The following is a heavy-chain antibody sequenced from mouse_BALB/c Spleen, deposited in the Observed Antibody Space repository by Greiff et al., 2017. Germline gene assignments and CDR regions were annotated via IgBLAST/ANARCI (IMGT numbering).Heavy chain of an antibody. Sequence: EVHLVESGPELVKPGASVKISCKASGYSFTGYFMNWVKQSHGKSLEWIGRINPYNGDTFYNQKFKGKATLTVDKSSSTAHMELLSLTSEDSAVYYCGRRWLRDAMDYWGQGTSVTVSS. D-gene: IGHD2-2*01. CDR1: GYSFTGYF. CDR3: GRRWLRDAMDY. J-gene: IGHJ4*01. CDR2: INPYNGDT. V-gene: IGHV1-37*01.